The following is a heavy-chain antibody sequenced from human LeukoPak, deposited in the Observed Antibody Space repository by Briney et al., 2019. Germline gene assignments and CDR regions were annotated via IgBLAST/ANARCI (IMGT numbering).Heavy chain of an antibody. CDR2: ISSSSSYI. CDR1: GFTLSSYS. V-gene: IGHV3-21*01. J-gene: IGHJ4*02. D-gene: IGHD6-19*01. Sequence: GGSLRLSCAASGFTLSSYSMIWVRQAPGKGLEWVSSISSSSSYIYYADSVKGRFTISRDNAKNSLYLQMNSLRAEDTAVYYCARMSGAVAGYWGQGTLVTVSS. CDR3: ARMSGAVAGY.